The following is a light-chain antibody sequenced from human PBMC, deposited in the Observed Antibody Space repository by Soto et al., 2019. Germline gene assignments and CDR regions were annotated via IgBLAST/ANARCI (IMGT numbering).Light chain of an antibody. J-gene: IGLJ3*02. CDR1: SGHSSYA. CDR3: QTWVTGPWV. V-gene: IGLV4-69*01. Sequence: QLVLTQSPSASASLGASVKLTCTLSSGHSSYAIAWHQQQPEKGPRYLMHLNSDGSHSKGDGIPDRFSGSSSGAERYLTISSRQSEDEADYYCQTWVTGPWVFGGGTKLTVL. CDR2: LNSDGSH.